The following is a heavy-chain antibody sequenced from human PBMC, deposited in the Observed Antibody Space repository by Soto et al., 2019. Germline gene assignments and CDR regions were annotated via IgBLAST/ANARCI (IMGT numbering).Heavy chain of an antibody. V-gene: IGHV3-23*01. CDR3: AKGLTGAVAGRGAFDI. J-gene: IGHJ3*02. Sequence: GGSLRLSCAASGFTFSSYAMSWVRQAPGKGLEWVSAISGSGGSTYYADSVKGRFTISRDNSKNTLYLQMNSLIAEETAVYYCAKGLTGAVAGRGAFDIWGQGTLITFSS. CDR1: GFTFSSYA. CDR2: ISGSGGST. D-gene: IGHD6-19*01.